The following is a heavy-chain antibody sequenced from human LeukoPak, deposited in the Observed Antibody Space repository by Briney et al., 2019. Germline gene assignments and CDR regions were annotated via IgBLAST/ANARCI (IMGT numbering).Heavy chain of an antibody. V-gene: IGHV4-30-2*01. CDR1: GGSISSGGYY. CDR3: ARVLVVPAAICWFDP. D-gene: IGHD2-2*02. Sequence: SQTLSLTCTASGGSISSGGYYWSWIRQPPGKGLEWIGYIYHSGSTYYNPSLKSRVTISVDRSKNQFSLKLSSVTAADTAVYYCARVLVVPAAICWFDPWGQGTLVTVSS. J-gene: IGHJ5*02. CDR2: IYHSGST.